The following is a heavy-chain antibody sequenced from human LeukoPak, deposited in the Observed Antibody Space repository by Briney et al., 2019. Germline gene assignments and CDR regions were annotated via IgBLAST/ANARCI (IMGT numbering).Heavy chain of an antibody. J-gene: IGHJ4*02. CDR2: ISSDGNDK. V-gene: IGHV3-30*03. CDR3: TTKVIRGNSGDDYDD. D-gene: IGHD5-12*01. Sequence: GGSLRLSCAASGVTFRSYGMHWVRQAPGKGLEWVALISSDGNDKLYGDSVRGRFTISRDDSESTLYLQMNSLRAEDTAVYYCTTKVIRGNSGDDYDDWGQGILVTVSS. CDR1: GVTFRSYG.